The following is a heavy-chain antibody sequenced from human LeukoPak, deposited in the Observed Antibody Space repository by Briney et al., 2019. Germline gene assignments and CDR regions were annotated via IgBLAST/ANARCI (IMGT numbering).Heavy chain of an antibody. J-gene: IGHJ5*02. CDR3: ARCLRYFDWFGGIDP. D-gene: IGHD3-9*01. CDR2: IYYSGST. V-gene: IGHV4-59*01. Sequence: SETLSLTCTVSGGSFSSYYWSWIRQPPGKGLEWIGYIYYSGSTNYNPSLKSRVTISVDTSKNQFSLMLSSVTGADTAVYYCARCLRYFDWFGGIDPWGQGTLVTVSS. CDR1: GGSFSSYY.